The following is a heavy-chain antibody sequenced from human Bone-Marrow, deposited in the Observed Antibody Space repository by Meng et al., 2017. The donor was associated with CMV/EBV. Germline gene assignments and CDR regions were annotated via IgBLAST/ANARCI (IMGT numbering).Heavy chain of an antibody. Sequence: GESLKISCAASGFTVSSNYMSWVRQAPGKGLEWVSVIYSGGSTYYADSVKGRFTMSRDNSKNTVYLQMNSLRAEDTAVYYCASGTYCSSTSCTNAFAIWGQGTMVTGSS. CDR1: GFTVSSNY. CDR2: IYSGGST. V-gene: IGHV3-66*02. J-gene: IGHJ3*02. D-gene: IGHD2-2*01. CDR3: ASGTYCSSTSCTNAFAI.